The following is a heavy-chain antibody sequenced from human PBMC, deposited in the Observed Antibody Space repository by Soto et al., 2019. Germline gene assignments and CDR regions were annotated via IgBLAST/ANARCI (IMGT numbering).Heavy chain of an antibody. Sequence: SETLSLTCTVSGGSVSTGDYYWSWIRQPPGKGLEWIGYIYYSGSTNYNPSLKSRVSISLDTSKNQFSLRLTSVTAADTAVYYCARIPVDTYMINWFDPWGQGTLVTVSS. D-gene: IGHD5-18*01. J-gene: IGHJ5*02. CDR1: GGSVSTGDYY. CDR3: ARIPVDTYMINWFDP. V-gene: IGHV4-61*08. CDR2: IYYSGST.